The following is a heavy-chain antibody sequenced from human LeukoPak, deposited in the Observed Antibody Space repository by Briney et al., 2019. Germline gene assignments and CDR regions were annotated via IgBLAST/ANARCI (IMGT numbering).Heavy chain of an antibody. V-gene: IGHV1-18*01. CDR2: ISGYNGNT. Sequence: GASVKVSCKASGYIFTNFGISWVRQARGQGLEWMGWISGYNGNTKYVQKFQGRVTMTTDTSTSTAYMELRSLRSDDTAVYYCARVLENSSGWYARDRWFDPWGQGTLVTVSS. CDR3: ARVLENSSGWYARDRWFDP. CDR1: GYIFTNFG. J-gene: IGHJ5*02. D-gene: IGHD6-19*01.